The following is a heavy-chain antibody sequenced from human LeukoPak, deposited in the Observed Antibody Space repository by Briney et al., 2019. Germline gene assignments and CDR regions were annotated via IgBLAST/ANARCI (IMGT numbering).Heavy chain of an antibody. CDR1: GYTLTGYY. CDR2: INPNSGGT. CDR3: ARDSDTAMHY. J-gene: IGHJ4*02. Sequence: GASVKVSCKASGYTLTGYYVHWVRQAPGQGLEWMGRINPNSGGTNYAQKFQGRVTMTRDTSISTAYIELSRLRSDDTAVYYCARDSDTAMHYWGQGTLVTVSS. V-gene: IGHV1-2*06. D-gene: IGHD5-18*01.